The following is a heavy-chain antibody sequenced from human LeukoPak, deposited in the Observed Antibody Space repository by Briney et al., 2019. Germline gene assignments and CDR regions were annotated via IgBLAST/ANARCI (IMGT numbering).Heavy chain of an antibody. V-gene: IGHV1-8*01. J-gene: IGHJ4*02. CDR2: MNPNSGNT. CDR3: ASELRWQPQ. Sequence: ASVKVSCKASGYTFTNYDVNWVRQASGQGLEWMGWMNPNSGNTGYAQKFQGRITTTSDTSISTAYLELSSLRSEDTAVYFCASELRWQPQWGQGTLVTVSS. CDR1: GYTFTNYD. D-gene: IGHD4-23*01.